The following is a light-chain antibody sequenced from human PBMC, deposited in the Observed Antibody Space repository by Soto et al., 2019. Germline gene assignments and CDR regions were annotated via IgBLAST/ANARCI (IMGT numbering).Light chain of an antibody. V-gene: IGLV1-40*01. J-gene: IGLJ3*02. CDR2: GDS. CDR1: SSNIGAGYD. Sequence: QTVVTQPPSVSGAPGQRVTISCTGSSSNIGAGYDVHWYQQFPGTAPKLLIYGDSNRPSGVPDRFSVSKSGTSASLAITGLQAEDEADYYCQSYDTSLSGSVFGGGTKVTVL. CDR3: QSYDTSLSGSV.